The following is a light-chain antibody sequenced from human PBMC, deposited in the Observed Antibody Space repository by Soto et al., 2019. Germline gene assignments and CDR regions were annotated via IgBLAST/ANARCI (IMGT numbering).Light chain of an antibody. Sequence: EIVLTQSPGTLSLSPGERATLSCRASQSVSSNYLAWYQHKPGQAPRLLIYAASIRATGIPDRFSGSGSGTDFTLTISRLEPEDFAVYYCQQYGRSPPLIFGGGTKVEIK. CDR1: QSVSSNY. CDR2: AAS. J-gene: IGKJ4*01. CDR3: QQYGRSPPLI. V-gene: IGKV3-20*01.